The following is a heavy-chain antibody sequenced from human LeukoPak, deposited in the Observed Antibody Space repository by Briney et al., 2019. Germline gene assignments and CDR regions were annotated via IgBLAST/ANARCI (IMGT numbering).Heavy chain of an antibody. CDR2: IYYSGST. CDR1: GGSISSSSYY. D-gene: IGHD3-9*01. CDR3: ARTYYDILTGYYIGGVSWFDP. V-gene: IGHV4-39*01. Sequence: PSETLSLTCTVSGGSISSSSYYWGWIRQPPGKGLEWIGSIYYSGSTYYNPSLKSRVTISVDTSKNQFSLKLSSVTAADTAVYYCARTYYDILTGYYIGGVSWFDPWGQGTLVTVSS. J-gene: IGHJ5*02.